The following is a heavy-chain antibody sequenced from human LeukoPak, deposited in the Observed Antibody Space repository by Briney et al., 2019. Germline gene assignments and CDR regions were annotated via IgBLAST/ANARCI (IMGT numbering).Heavy chain of an antibody. J-gene: IGHJ4*02. D-gene: IGHD6-19*01. CDR2: INAGNGNT. V-gene: IGHV1-3*01. CDR3: ARDGGSGWSGFDY. Sequence: GASVKVSCKASGYTFTSYAMHWVRQAPGQRLEWMGWINAGNGNTKYSQKFQGRVTITRDTSASTAYMELSGLRSEDTAVYYCARDGGSGWSGFDYWGQGTLVTVSS. CDR1: GYTFTSYA.